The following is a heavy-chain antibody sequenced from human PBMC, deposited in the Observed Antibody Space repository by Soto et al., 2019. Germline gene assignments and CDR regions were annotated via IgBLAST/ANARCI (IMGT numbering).Heavy chain of an antibody. CDR2: IWYDGSNK. D-gene: IGHD3-10*01. CDR3: ARSYGSGSYDDY. J-gene: IGHJ4*02. CDR1: GFTFSSYG. V-gene: IGHV3-33*01. Sequence: QVQLVESGGGVVQPGRSLRLSFAASGFTFSSYGMHWVRQAPGNGLEWVAVIWYDGSNKYYADSVKGRFTISRDNSKNTLYLPMNSLRAEDTAVYYCARSYGSGSYDDYWGQGTLVTVSS.